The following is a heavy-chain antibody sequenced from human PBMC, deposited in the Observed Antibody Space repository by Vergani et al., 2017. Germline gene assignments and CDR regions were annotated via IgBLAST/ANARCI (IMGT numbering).Heavy chain of an antibody. CDR1: GGTFSSYA. J-gene: IGHJ6*02. CDR2: IIPIFGTA. Sequence: QVQLVQSGAEVKKPGSSVKVSCKASGGTFSSYAISWVRQAPGQGLEWMGRIIPIFGTANYAQKFQGRFTITADESTSTAYMELSSLRSEATAVYYCASGGNGLNPSNGMDVWGQGTTVTVSS. V-gene: IGHV1-69*18. D-gene: IGHD3-16*01. CDR3: ASGGNGLNPSNGMDV.